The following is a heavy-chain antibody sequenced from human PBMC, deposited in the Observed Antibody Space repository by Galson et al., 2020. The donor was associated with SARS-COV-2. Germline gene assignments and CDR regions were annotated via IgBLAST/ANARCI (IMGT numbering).Heavy chain of an antibody. V-gene: IGHV4-39*07. CDR1: DGSINSDTYY. D-gene: IGHD3-22*01. CDR3: VRSTEYYDSSGYYPPYWFDP. CDR2: IYYSGNT. Sequence: SQTLSLTCSVSDGSINSDTYYWGWIRQPPEKGLEWIGTIYYSGNTYYNPSLKSRVALSVDTSKSHFSLRLTSVTAADTAVYYCVRSTEYYDSSGYYPPYWFDPWGQGTLVTVSS. J-gene: IGHJ5*02.